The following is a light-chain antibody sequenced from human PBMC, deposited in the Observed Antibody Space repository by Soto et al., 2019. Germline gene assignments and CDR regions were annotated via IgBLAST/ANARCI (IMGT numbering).Light chain of an antibody. CDR2: GAS. J-gene: IGKJ4*01. CDR3: QQYGSSPLT. CDR1: QSVSSSY. V-gene: IGKV3-20*01. Sequence: EIVLTQSPGTLSLSTGERATLSCRASQSVSSSYLAWYQQKPGQAPRLVIYGASSRATGIPDRFSGSGSGTDFTLTISRLEPEDFAVYYWQQYGSSPLTFGGGTKVDIK.